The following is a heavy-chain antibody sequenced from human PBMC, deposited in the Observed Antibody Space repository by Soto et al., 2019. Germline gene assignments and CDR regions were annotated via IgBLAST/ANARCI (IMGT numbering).Heavy chain of an antibody. CDR1: GGSISSSSYY. V-gene: IGHV4-39*01. Sequence: SETLSLTCTVSGGSISSSSYYWGWIRQPPGKGLEWIGSIYYSGSTYYNPSLKSRVTISVDTSKNQFSLKLSSVTAADTAVYYCAGPLSYCSGGSCYGPYVSPDYWGQGTLVTVSS. CDR2: IYYSGST. D-gene: IGHD2-15*01. J-gene: IGHJ4*02. CDR3: AGPLSYCSGGSCYGPYVSPDY.